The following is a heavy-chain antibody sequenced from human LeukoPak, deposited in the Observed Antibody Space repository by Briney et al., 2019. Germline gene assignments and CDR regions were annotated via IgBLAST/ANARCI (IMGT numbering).Heavy chain of an antibody. CDR1: GFTFSSYA. Sequence: GGSLRLSCAASGFTFSSYALIWVRQAPGKGLGWVSAISASGGSTYYADSVKGRFTISRDNSKNTLYLQMNSLRAEDTAVYYCAKVIWLGELFFDYWGQGTLVTVSS. CDR3: AKVIWLGELFFDY. D-gene: IGHD3-10*01. V-gene: IGHV3-23*01. CDR2: ISASGGST. J-gene: IGHJ4*02.